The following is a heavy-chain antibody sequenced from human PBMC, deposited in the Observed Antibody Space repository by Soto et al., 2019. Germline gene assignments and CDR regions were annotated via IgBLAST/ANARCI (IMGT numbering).Heavy chain of an antibody. V-gene: IGHV5-51*01. CDR1: GYSFTSYW. Sequence: VESLKISCNGSGYSFTSYWIGWVRPMPGKGLEWMGIIYPGDSDTRYSPSFQGQVTISADKSISTAYLQWSSLKASDTDMYYCARPGGRLCSRSECMVILDQEAMVAVSS. J-gene: IGHJ6*02. CDR3: ARPGGRLCSRSECMVI. CDR2: IYPGDSDT. D-gene: IGHD2-15*01.